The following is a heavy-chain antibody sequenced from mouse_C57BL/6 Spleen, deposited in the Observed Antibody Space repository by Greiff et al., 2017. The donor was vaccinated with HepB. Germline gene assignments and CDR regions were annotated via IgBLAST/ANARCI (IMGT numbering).Heavy chain of an antibody. V-gene: IGHV5-6*01. CDR3: ARQLGSLDY. J-gene: IGHJ2*01. CDR1: GFTFSSYG. Sequence: EVMLVESGGDLVKPGGSLKLSCAASGFTFSSYGMSWVRQTPDKRLEWVATISSGGSYTYYPDSVKGRFTISRDNAKNTLYLQMSSLKSEDTARYYCARQLGSLDYWGQGTTLTVSS. D-gene: IGHD4-1*01. CDR2: ISSGGSYT.